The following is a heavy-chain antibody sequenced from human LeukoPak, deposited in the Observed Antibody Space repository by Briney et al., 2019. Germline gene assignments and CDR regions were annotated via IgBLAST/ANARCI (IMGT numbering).Heavy chain of an antibody. J-gene: IGHJ5*02. Sequence: PSVKLSCKASGPTFSSYAISWVRQAPGQGLEWVGGILPIFGPANYAQKFQDRVTITADESTSTAYMELSSLRSEDTAVYYCARGGAAADPANWFDPWGQGTLVTVSS. CDR3: ARGGAAADPANWFDP. V-gene: IGHV1-69*13. CDR1: GPTFSSYA. D-gene: IGHD6-13*01. CDR2: ILPIFGPA.